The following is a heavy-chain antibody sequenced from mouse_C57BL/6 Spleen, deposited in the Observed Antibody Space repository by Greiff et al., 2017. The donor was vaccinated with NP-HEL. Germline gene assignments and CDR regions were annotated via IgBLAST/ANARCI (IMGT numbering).Heavy chain of an antibody. D-gene: IGHD1-1*01. V-gene: IGHV5-6*01. CDR3: ARLGTTDLFDY. CDR2: ISSGGSYT. Sequence: EVKLMESGGDLVKPGGSLKLSCAASGFTFSSYGMSWVRQTPDKRLEWVATISSGGSYTYYPDSVKGRFTISRDNAKNTLYLQMSSLKSEDTAMYYCARLGTTDLFDYWGQGTTLTVSS. CDR1: GFTFSSYG. J-gene: IGHJ2*01.